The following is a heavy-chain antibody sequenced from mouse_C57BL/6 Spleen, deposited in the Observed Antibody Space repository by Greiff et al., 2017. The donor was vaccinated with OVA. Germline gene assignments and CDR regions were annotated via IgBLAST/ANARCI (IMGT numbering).Heavy chain of an antibody. CDR2: IDPNSGGT. CDR1: GYTFTSYW. CDR3: ARSGSLLWDLDY. J-gene: IGHJ2*01. Sequence: VQLQQSGAELVKPGASVKLSCKASGYTFTSYWMHWVKQRPGRGLEWIGRIDPNSGGTKYNEKFKSKATLTVDKPSSTAYMPLSSLTSEDSAVYYCARSGSLLWDLDYWGQGTTLTDSS. D-gene: IGHD2-1*01. V-gene: IGHV1-72*01.